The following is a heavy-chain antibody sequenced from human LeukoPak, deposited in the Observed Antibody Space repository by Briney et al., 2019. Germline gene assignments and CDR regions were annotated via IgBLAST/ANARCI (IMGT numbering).Heavy chain of an antibody. CDR2: ISSTGTYK. D-gene: IGHD3-10*01. CDR1: GFTFTSYT. V-gene: IGHV3-21*01. Sequence: GGSLRLSCAASGFTFTSYTMNWVRQAPGKGLGWVSSISSTGTYKYYADSVTGRFTISRDNAKNSLYLQMNSLRAEDTAVYYCARGGPGNCYYYMDVWGKGTTVTVSS. CDR3: ARGGPGNCYYYMDV. J-gene: IGHJ6*03.